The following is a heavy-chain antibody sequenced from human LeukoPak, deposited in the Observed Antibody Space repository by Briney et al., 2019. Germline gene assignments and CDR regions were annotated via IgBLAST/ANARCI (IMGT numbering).Heavy chain of an antibody. CDR3: AREENGSSGYYFDY. Sequence: GGSLRLSCAASGFTVSSNYMSWVRQAPGKGLEWVSVIYSGGSTYYADSVKGRFTISRDNSKNTLYLQMNSLRAEDTAVYYCAREENGSSGYYFDYWGQGTLVTVSS. V-gene: IGHV3-53*01. CDR2: IYSGGST. CDR1: GFTVSSNY. D-gene: IGHD3-22*01. J-gene: IGHJ4*02.